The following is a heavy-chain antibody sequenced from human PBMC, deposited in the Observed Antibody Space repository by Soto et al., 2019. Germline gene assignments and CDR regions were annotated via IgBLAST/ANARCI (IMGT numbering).Heavy chain of an antibody. V-gene: IGHV4-61*01. D-gene: IGHD4-17*01. CDR2: GSYSGTT. Sequence: PSETLSLTCTVSGVSVSSGIFYWAGIRQPPGKGLGWIGFGSYSGTTNYKPSLKSRVTISVDTSRSQISLKVSSLTAADTAVYYCARGATVTQYDYWGQGTLVTVSS. CDR1: GVSVSSGIFY. J-gene: IGHJ4*02. CDR3: ARGATVTQYDY.